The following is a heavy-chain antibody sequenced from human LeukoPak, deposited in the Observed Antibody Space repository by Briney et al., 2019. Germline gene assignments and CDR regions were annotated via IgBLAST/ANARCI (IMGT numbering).Heavy chain of an antibody. V-gene: IGHV3-23*01. D-gene: IGHD3-3*01. J-gene: IGHJ4*02. CDR3: AKVPSPFGVVRYFDY. CDR2: ISGSGGCT. Sequence: GRSLRLSCAASGFTFSSYAMSWVRQAPGKGLEWVSAISGSGGCTYYADSVKGRFTISRDNSKNTLYLQMNSLRAEDTAVYYCAKVPSPFGVVRYFDYWGQRTLVTVSS. CDR1: GFTFSSYA.